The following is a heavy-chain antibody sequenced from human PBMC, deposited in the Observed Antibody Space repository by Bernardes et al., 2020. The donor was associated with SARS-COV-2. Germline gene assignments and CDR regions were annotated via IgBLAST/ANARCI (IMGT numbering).Heavy chain of an antibody. D-gene: IGHD2-8*01. CDR1: GGSISSSSYY. V-gene: IGHV4-39*01. Sequence: SETLSLTCTVSGGSISSSSYYWGWIRQPPGKGLEWIGSIYYSGSTYYNPSLKSRVTISVDTSKNQFSLKLSSVTAADTAVYYCATFTRGYCTNGVCYNGAFDYWGQGTLVTVSS. J-gene: IGHJ4*02. CDR2: IYYSGST. CDR3: ATFTRGYCTNGVCYNGAFDY.